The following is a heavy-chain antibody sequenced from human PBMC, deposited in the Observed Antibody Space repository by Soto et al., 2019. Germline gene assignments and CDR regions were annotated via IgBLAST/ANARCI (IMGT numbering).Heavy chain of an antibody. Sequence: EVQLVESGGGLVQPGGSLRLSCAASGFTFNTYSMNWVRQAPGKGLEWLSYISDSSRTILYADSLKGRFTISRDNAENSVYLQMTSLRAEDTAVYYCARVFRYCSGDTCYSVGTLDYWGQGSLVIVSS. V-gene: IGHV3-48*01. CDR1: GFTFNTYS. CDR3: ARVFRYCSGDTCYSVGTLDY. J-gene: IGHJ4*01. CDR2: ISDSSRTI. D-gene: IGHD2-15*01.